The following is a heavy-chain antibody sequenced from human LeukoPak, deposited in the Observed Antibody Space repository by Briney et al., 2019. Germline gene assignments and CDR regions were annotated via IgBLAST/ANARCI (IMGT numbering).Heavy chain of an antibody. V-gene: IGHV3-33*01. CDR3: ARAPPYSSSWPRD. J-gene: IGHJ4*02. CDR1: GFTFSSYG. D-gene: IGHD6-13*01. CDR2: IWYDGSNK. Sequence: GGSLRLSCAASGFTFSSYGMHWVRQAPGKGLEWVAVIWYDGSNKYYADSVKGRFTISRDNSKNTLYLQMNSLRAEDTAVYYCARAPPYSSSWPRDWGQGTLVTVSS.